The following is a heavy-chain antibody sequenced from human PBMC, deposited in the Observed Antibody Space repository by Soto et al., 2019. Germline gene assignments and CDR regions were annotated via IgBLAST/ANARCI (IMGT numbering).Heavy chain of an antibody. D-gene: IGHD3-3*01. CDR1: GFSLSTSGVG. J-gene: IGHJ5*02. CDR2: IFWAVGK. V-gene: IGHV2-5*02. Sequence: QLTLKESGPPLVNPPQALTLTCTFPGFSLSTSGVGVGWIRQPPGQALAWLALIFWAVGKRYCPSLKSRLTNNEDTPTNQVVRTSTNRDPVDTATDDGAPRTSESYDFWMGYPSGGSDWCDPWGQGRLVTVSS. CDR3: APRTSESYDFWMGYPSGGSDWCDP.